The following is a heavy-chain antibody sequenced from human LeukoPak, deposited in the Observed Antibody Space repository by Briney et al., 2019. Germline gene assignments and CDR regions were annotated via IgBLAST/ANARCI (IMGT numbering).Heavy chain of an antibody. J-gene: IGHJ6*02. D-gene: IGHD3-3*01. CDR1: GGSISSYY. V-gene: IGHV4-59*08. CDR2: ISDVGSI. Sequence: SETLSLTCTVSGGSISSYYWSWIRQPPGKGLEWIAYISDVGSINYNPSLKSRVTISLDTSKNQFSLKLSSVTAADTAVYYCARASRPYYDFWSGYYGYYGMDVWGQGTTVTVSS. CDR3: ARASRPYYDFWSGYYGYYGMDV.